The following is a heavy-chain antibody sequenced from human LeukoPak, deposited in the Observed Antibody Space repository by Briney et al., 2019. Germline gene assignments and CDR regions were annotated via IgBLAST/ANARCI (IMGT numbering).Heavy chain of an antibody. Sequence: PGGSLRLSCAASGLAFSSYAMMWLRQAPGKGLEWVSATTANGDWALYADSVKGRFTISRDNSKSTLYLQMSSLRAEDTAVYYCATGSVRYSASWYSQEGDYWGQGTLVTVSS. J-gene: IGHJ4*02. CDR3: ATGSVRYSASWYSQEGDY. CDR2: TTANGDWA. V-gene: IGHV3-23*01. CDR1: GLAFSSYA. D-gene: IGHD6-13*01.